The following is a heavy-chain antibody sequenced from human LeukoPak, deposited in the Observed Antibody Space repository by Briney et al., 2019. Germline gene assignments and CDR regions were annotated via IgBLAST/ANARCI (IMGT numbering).Heavy chain of an antibody. V-gene: IGHV3-23*01. J-gene: IGHJ4*02. D-gene: IGHD6-19*01. Sequence: HPGGSLRLSCGASGFTFSSYAMSWVRQAPGKGLEWVSAISGSGGSTYYADSVKGRFTISRDNSKNTLYLQMNSLRAEDTAVYYCAKDGNSGWSFDYWGQGTLVTVSS. CDR3: AKDGNSGWSFDY. CDR1: GFTFSSYA. CDR2: ISGSGGST.